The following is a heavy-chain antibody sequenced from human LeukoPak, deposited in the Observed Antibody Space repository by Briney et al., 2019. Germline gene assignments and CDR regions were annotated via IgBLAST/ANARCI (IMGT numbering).Heavy chain of an antibody. CDR3: ARELYSYDAFDI. Sequence: GGSLRLSCAASGFTFSSYSMNWVRQAPGKGLEWVSSISSSSSYIYYADSVKGRFTISRDSAKNSLYLQMNSLRAEDTAVYYCARELYSYDAFDIWGQGTMVTVSS. J-gene: IGHJ3*02. D-gene: IGHD5-18*01. CDR1: GFTFSSYS. V-gene: IGHV3-21*01. CDR2: ISSSSSYI.